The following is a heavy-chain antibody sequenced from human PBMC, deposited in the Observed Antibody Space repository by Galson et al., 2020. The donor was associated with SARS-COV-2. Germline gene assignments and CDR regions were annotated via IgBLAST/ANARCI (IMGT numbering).Heavy chain of an antibody. V-gene: IGHV4-38-2*02. CDR2: IYHSGST. CDR1: GYSISSGYY. J-gene: IGHJ5*02. Sequence: SETLSLTCTVSGYSISSGYYWAWLRQPPGKGLEWIGTIYHSGSTSYNPSLKSRVTISVDTSKNQFSLRLSSVTAADTAVYYCARAFGYYDTGGYSPWGQGTLVTVSS. CDR3: ARAFGYYDTGGYSP. D-gene: IGHD3-22*01.